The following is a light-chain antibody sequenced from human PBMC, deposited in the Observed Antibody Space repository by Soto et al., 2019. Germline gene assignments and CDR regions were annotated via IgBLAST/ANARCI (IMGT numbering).Light chain of an antibody. CDR2: EVS. Sequence: QSALTQPASVSGSPGQSITISCTGTSSDVGSYDYVSWYQQHPGKAPKLMIYEVSNRPSGVSNRLSGSKSGNTAFLTISGLQAEDEADYYCSSYTSSNTWVFGGGTKVTVL. V-gene: IGLV2-14*01. CDR3: SSYTSSNTWV. J-gene: IGLJ3*02. CDR1: SSDVGSYDY.